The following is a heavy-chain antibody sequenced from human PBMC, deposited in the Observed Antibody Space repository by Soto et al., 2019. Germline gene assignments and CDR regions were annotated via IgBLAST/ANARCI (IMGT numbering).Heavy chain of an antibody. CDR2: INHSGST. D-gene: IGHD6-19*01. J-gene: IGHJ4*02. Sequence: SETPSLTCAVYGGSFSDFYWTWIRQLPGKGLEWIGEINHSGSTNYNPSLKSRVAISVDTSKNQFSLNLRSVTAADTAVYYCGPRGAVADPRGYWGQGTLVTVSS. CDR1: GGSFSDFY. V-gene: IGHV4-34*01. CDR3: GPRGAVADPRGY.